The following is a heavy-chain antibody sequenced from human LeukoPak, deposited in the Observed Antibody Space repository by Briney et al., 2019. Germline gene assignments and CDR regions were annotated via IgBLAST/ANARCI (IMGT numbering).Heavy chain of an antibody. V-gene: IGHV3-30*03. CDR1: GFTFSNYA. D-gene: IGHD3-10*01. CDR2: ISFDGSNK. CDR3: ARYGSGSYGYFDY. J-gene: IGHJ4*02. Sequence: GGSLRLSCAASGFTFSNYAMHWVRQAPGKGLEWVSIISFDGSNKYYADSVKGRFTISRDNSKNTLYLQMNSLRAEDTAVYYCARYGSGSYGYFDYWGQGTLVTVSS.